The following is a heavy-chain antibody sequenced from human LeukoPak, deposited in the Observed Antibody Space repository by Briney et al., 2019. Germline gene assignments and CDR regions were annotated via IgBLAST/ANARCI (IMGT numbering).Heavy chain of an antibody. CDR2: VWFDGSHD. CDR1: GFTFSNYG. V-gene: IGHV3-33*01. CDR3: ARDPDLYGDSFFDL. J-gene: IGHJ4*02. D-gene: IGHD4-17*01. Sequence: PGGSLRLSCAASGFTFSNYGFHWVRQAPGKGLEWVAVVWFDGSHDYYGDSLKGRFTISRDNSKSTLFLQMNSLPTEDTAVYYCARDPDLYGDSFFDLWGQGTLVTVSS.